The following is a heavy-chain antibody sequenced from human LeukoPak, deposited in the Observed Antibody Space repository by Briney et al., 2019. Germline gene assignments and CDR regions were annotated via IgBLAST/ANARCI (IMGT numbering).Heavy chain of an antibody. Sequence: SETLSLTCTVSGVSISSSNYYWGWIRQPPGKGLEWIGSIYYSGSTYYNPSLKSRVTISVDTSKNQFSLKLSSVTAADTAVYYCARLYYSGSYSDYWGQGTLVTVSS. V-gene: IGHV4-39*01. CDR1: GVSISSSNYY. CDR3: ARLYYSGSYSDY. CDR2: IYYSGST. J-gene: IGHJ4*02. D-gene: IGHD1-26*01.